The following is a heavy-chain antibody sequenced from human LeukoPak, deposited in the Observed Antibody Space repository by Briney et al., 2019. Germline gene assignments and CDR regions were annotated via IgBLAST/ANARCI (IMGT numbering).Heavy chain of an antibody. CDR3: ARVVVGESVVPIAGYFDY. Sequence: PSVKVSCKASGYTFTNYVISWVRQAPGQGLEWMGWISAYNTNTNYAQNLQGRVTMTTDTSTSTAYMELRSLRSDDTAVYYCARVVVGESVVPIAGYFDYWGQGTLVIVSS. D-gene: IGHD2-2*01. V-gene: IGHV1-18*01. J-gene: IGHJ4*02. CDR1: GYTFTNYV. CDR2: ISAYNTNT.